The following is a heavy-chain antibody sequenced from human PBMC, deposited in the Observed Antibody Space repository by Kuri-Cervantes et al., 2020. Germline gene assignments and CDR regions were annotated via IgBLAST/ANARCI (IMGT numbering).Heavy chain of an antibody. Sequence: GGSLRLSCAASGFTVSSNYMSWVRQAPGKGLEWVSVIYSGGSTYYADSVKGRFTISRDNAKNSLYLQMNSLRTEDTAVYYCVRDSQIAATTADWYFDLWGRGTLVTVSS. D-gene: IGHD6-13*01. CDR1: GFTVSSNY. V-gene: IGHV3-53*01. CDR2: IYSGGST. J-gene: IGHJ2*01. CDR3: VRDSQIAATTADWYFDL.